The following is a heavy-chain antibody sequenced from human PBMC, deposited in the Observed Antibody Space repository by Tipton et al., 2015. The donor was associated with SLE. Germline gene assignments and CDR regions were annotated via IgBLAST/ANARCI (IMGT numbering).Heavy chain of an antibody. Sequence: TLSLTCTVSGDSIITDNYSWTWIRHHPGKGLEWIGYIYYSGSTYYNPSLKSRVTISVDTSKNQFSLKLSSVTAADTAVYYCARYSSSEGYFDYWGQGTLVTVSS. V-gene: IGHV4-31*03. CDR2: IYYSGST. CDR3: ARYSSSEGYFDY. CDR1: GDSIITDNYS. D-gene: IGHD6-13*01. J-gene: IGHJ4*02.